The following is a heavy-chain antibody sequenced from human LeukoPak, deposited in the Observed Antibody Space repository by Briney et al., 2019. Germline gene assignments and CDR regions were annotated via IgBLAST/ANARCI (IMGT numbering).Heavy chain of an antibody. Sequence: PGGSLRLSCAASGFTFSSYSMNWVRQAPGKGLEWVSGISGSGGSTYYADSVKGRFTISRDNSKNTLHLQMNSLRAEDTAVYYCAKDVLLGYNYGFSGFDYWGQGTLVTVSS. CDR1: GFTFSSYS. D-gene: IGHD5-18*01. J-gene: IGHJ4*02. CDR2: ISGSGGST. CDR3: AKDVLLGYNYGFSGFDY. V-gene: IGHV3-23*01.